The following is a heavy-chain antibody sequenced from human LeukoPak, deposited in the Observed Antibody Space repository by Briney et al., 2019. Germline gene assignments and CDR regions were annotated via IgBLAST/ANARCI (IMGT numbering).Heavy chain of an antibody. CDR1: GFTFSSYA. J-gene: IGHJ5*02. V-gene: IGHV3-23*01. CDR2: INDSGDST. D-gene: IGHD2-2*01. CDR3: ATAYCSSTSCPT. Sequence: QAGGSLRLSCVASGFTFSSYAMSWVRQAPGKGLEWVSSINDSGDSTYYADSVKGRFTISRDNSKNTLYLLMNNLRAEDTAIFYCATAYCSSTSCPTWGQGTLVTVSS.